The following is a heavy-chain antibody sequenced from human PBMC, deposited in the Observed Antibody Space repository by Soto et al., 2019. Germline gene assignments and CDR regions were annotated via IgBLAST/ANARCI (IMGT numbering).Heavy chain of an antibody. CDR2: ISSSSSTI. CDR3: ARDEQQLVLYYYYYMDV. V-gene: IGHV3-48*01. J-gene: IGHJ6*03. D-gene: IGHD6-13*01. Sequence: LRLSCAASGFTFSSYSMNWVRQAPGKGLEWVSYISSSSSTIYYADSVKGRFTISRDNAKNSLYLQMNSLRAEDTAVYYCARDEQQLVLYYYYYMDVWGKGTTVTVSS. CDR1: GFTFSSYS.